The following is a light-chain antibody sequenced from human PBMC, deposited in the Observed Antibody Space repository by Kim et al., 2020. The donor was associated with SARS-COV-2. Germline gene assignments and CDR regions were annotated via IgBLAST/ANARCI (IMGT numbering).Light chain of an antibody. Sequence: DIQMTQSPSSLSASVGDRVTITCRASQSISSYLNWYQQKPGKAPKLLIYAASSLQSGVPSRFSGSGSGTDFTLTISSLQPEDFATYYCQQSYSRVWTFGQGTKVDIK. CDR2: AAS. J-gene: IGKJ1*01. CDR1: QSISSY. CDR3: QQSYSRVWT. V-gene: IGKV1-39*01.